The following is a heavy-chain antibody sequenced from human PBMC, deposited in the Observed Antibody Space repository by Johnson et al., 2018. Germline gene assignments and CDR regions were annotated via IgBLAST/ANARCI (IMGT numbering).Heavy chain of an antibody. Sequence: EVQLLESGGGVVQPGRSLRLSCAASGFTFSSYSMHWVRQAPGKGLEWVSVSSGSGGSTYYADSVKGRFTLSRDNSKNTLYLQMNSPRADDTAVYYCAKMGGDYVSYYYYYMDVWGRGTTVTVSS. D-gene: IGHD4-17*01. V-gene: IGHV3-23*01. CDR1: GFTFSSYS. J-gene: IGHJ6*03. CDR2: SSGSGGST. CDR3: AKMGGDYVSYYYYYMDV.